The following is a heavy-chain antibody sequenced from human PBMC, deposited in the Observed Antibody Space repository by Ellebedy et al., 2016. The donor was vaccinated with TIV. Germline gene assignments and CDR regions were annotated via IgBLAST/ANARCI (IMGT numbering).Heavy chain of an antibody. CDR1: GGSFSGYS. V-gene: IGHV4-30-4*08. D-gene: IGHD3-22*01. Sequence: MPSETLSLTCAVYGGSFSGYSWSWIRQPPGKGLEWIGYIYYSGSTYYNPSLKSRVSISVDTSKNQFSLKLSSVTAADTAVYYCARFITMVVVVMPSDAFDIWGQGTMVTVSS. CDR3: ARFITMVVVVMPSDAFDI. J-gene: IGHJ3*02. CDR2: IYYSGST.